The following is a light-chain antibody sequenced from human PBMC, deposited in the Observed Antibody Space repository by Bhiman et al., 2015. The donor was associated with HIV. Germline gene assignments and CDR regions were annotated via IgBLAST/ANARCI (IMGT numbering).Light chain of an antibody. J-gene: IGLJ1*01. V-gene: IGLV2-23*02. CDR3: CSYAGSTTYV. Sequence: QSALTQPASVSGSPGQSITISCTGTTSDVGNYRLVSWYQQHPGKAPKLLLFEVSKRPSGVSDRFSGSKSGNTASLTISGLQTEDEADYYCCSYAGSTTYVFGTGTKVTVL. CDR1: TSDVGNYRL. CDR2: EVS.